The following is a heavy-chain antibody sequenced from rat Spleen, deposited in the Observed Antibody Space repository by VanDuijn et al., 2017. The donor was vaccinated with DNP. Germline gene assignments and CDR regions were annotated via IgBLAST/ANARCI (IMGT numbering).Heavy chain of an antibody. J-gene: IGHJ2*01. V-gene: IGHV5S11*01. CDR3: ARRDTFYYFDY. CDR2: ITTGGGYT. Sequence: EVKLVESGGGLVQPGRSLKLSCAASGFNFSDNWMAWVRQAPAKGLEWVASITTGGGYTYYRDSVKGRFTISRDNAKSTLYLQMDSLRSEETATYYCARRDTFYYFDYWGQGVMVTVSS. CDR1: GFNFSDNW. D-gene: IGHD2-2*01.